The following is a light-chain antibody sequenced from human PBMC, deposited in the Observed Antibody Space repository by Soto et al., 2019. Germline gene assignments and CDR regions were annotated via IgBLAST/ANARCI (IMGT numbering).Light chain of an antibody. CDR3: CSYAGSYTYVV. V-gene: IGLV2-11*01. CDR1: SSDVGGYNF. Sequence: QSALTQPRSVSGSPGQSVTISCTGTSSDVGGYNFVSWYQQHPGRAPKLMIYDVSKRPSGVPDRFSGSKSGNTASLTISGLQAEDEAHYYCCSYAGSYTYVVFGGGTKLTVL. CDR2: DVS. J-gene: IGLJ2*01.